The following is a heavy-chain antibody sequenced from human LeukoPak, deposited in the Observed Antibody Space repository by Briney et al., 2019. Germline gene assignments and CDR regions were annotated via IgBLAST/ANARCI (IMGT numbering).Heavy chain of an antibody. J-gene: IGHJ4*02. Sequence: PGGSLRLSCAASGFTFDNYGMSWVRQAPGKGLEWVSGISGTGSTYYAASVKGRFTISRDNSKNTLFLQLNSLTAADTAVYYCAKVSAYAWGSYRYPFVNWGQGTLVIVSS. V-gene: IGHV3-23*01. CDR1: GFTFDNYG. CDR3: AKVSAYAWGSYRYPFVN. CDR2: ISGTGST. D-gene: IGHD3-16*02.